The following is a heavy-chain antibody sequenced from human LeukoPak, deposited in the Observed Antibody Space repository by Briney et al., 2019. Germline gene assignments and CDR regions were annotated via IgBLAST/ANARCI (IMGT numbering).Heavy chain of an antibody. CDR2: IRSRSSYI. J-gene: IGHJ4*02. CDR3: ARIYTAMALDDY. CDR1: GFTFSSYS. D-gene: IGHD5-18*01. V-gene: IGHV3-21*01. Sequence: RGSLRLSCAPSGFTFSSYSMNWVRQAPGKGLEWVSSIRSRSSYIYYADSVKGRFTISRDNAKNSLYLQINSLRAEDTAVYYCARIYTAMALDDYWGQGTLVTVSS.